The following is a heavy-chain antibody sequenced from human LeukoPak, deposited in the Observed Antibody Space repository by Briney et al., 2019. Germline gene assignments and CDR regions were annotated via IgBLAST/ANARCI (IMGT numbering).Heavy chain of an antibody. D-gene: IGHD2-15*01. CDR1: GFTFDDYA. Sequence: GGSLRLSCAASGFTFDDYAMHWVRQAPGKGLEWVSLISRDGGSTYYADSVKGRFTISRDNSKNSLYLQMNSLRTEDTALYYCAKDNVDCSGGSCYLYYFDYWGQGTLVTVSS. J-gene: IGHJ4*02. CDR3: AKDNVDCSGGSCYLYYFDY. V-gene: IGHV3-43*02. CDR2: ISRDGGST.